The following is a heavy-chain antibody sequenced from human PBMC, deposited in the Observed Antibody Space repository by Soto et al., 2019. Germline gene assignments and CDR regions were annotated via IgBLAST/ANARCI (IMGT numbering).Heavy chain of an antibody. CDR3: AKNYYDSSGYYYFDY. CDR1: GFTFSSYA. Sequence: GGSLRLSCAASGFTFSSYAMSWVRQAPGKGLEWVSAISGSGGSTYYADSVKGRFTISRDNSKNTLYLQMNSLRAEDTAVYYCAKNYYDSSGYYYFDYWGQGTLVTVSS. V-gene: IGHV3-23*01. J-gene: IGHJ4*02. D-gene: IGHD3-22*01. CDR2: ISGSGGST.